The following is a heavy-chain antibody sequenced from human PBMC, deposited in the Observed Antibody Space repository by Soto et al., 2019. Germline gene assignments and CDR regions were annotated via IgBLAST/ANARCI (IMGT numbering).Heavy chain of an antibody. Sequence: LSCSASGFTFSMFSMHWVRQAPGKGLEWIGYIYYSGSTNYNPSLKSRVTISVDTSKNQFSLKLSSVTAADTAVYYCAREAVDTAMVGRGFDYWGQGTLVTVSS. D-gene: IGHD5-18*01. CDR2: IYYSGST. CDR1: GFTFSMFS. V-gene: IGHV4-59*01. CDR3: AREAVDTAMVGRGFDY. J-gene: IGHJ4*02.